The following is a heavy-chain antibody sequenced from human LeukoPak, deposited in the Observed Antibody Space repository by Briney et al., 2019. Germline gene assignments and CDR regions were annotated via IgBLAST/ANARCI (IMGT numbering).Heavy chain of an antibody. CDR3: ARHLQWLARDAFDL. V-gene: IGHV4-59*08. D-gene: IGHD6-19*01. J-gene: IGHJ3*01. Sequence: SETLSLACTVSSTIVSGYYWSWIRQPPGKGLEWIGYIYHSGNTNYNPSLTSRVSISVDTSENNFSLKLTSVTAADTAMYYCARHLQWLARDAFDLWGQGTLVTVSS. CDR1: STIVSGYY. CDR2: IYHSGNT.